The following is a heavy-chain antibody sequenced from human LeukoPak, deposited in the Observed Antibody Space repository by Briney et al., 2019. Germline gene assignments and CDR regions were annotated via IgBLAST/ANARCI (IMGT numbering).Heavy chain of an antibody. D-gene: IGHD3-10*01. CDR2: IYYSGST. CDR3: ASGTYYYGSGSYYPFQH. V-gene: IGHV4-59*01. CDR1: GGSISSYY. Sequence: SETLSLTCTVSGGSISSYYWSWIRQPPGKGLEWIGYIYYSGSTNYNPSLKSRVTISVDTSKNQFSLKLSSVTAADTAVYYCASGTYYYGSGSYYPFQHWGQGTLVTVSS. J-gene: IGHJ1*01.